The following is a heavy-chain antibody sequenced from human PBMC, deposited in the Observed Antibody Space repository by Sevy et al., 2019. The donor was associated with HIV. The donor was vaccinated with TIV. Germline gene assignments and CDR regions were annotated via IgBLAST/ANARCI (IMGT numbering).Heavy chain of an antibody. V-gene: IGHV4-59*11. D-gene: IGHD6-25*01. CDR2: IYYNGHI. CDR3: AGEDAWGSGYF. CDR1: GGSITSLY. J-gene: IGHJ4*02. Sequence: SESLSLTCTVSGGSITSLYWNWIRQPPGKGLEWIANIYYNGHINYNPSLKSRVSLALDTSKNQLSLRLSYVTAADTAMYYCAGEDAWGSGYFWGQGTLVIVSS.